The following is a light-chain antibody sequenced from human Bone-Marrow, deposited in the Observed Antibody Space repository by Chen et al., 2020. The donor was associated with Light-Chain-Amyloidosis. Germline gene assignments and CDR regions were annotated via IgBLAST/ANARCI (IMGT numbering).Light chain of an antibody. V-gene: IGLV3-25*03. CDR2: RDT. CDR3: QSADSSGTYEVV. J-gene: IGLJ2*01. CDR1: DLPMTY. Sequence: SYELTQPPSVSVSPGQTARITCTGDDLPMTYAYWYQQKPGQAPALVIHRDTERPSGISERFSGSSSGTTATLTISGVQAEDEADYHCQSADSSGTYEVVFGGGTKLTVL.